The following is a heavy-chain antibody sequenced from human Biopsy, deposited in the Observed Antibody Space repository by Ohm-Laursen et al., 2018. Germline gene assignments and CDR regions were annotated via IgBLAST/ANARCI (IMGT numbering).Heavy chain of an antibody. J-gene: IGHJ4*02. CDR3: ARDHRGPSLLEAKLTPNYFDY. CDR1: GFPFSDYW. D-gene: IGHD1-1*01. V-gene: IGHV3-21*01. Sequence: SLRLSCAAPGFPFSDYWMTWVRQAPGKGLEWVSSIRSGGDYMFYADSVKGRFTISRDNAKNSLYLQMNSLRAEDTAVYYCARDHRGPSLLEAKLTPNYFDYWGRGSLVTVSS. CDR2: IRSGGDYM.